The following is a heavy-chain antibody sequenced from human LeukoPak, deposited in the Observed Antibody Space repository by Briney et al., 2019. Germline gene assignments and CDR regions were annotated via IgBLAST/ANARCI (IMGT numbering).Heavy chain of an antibody. CDR3: ARGFRGPNFDH. D-gene: IGHD3-10*01. Sequence: SETLSLTCTVSGDSISSGRYYWSWIRQPAGKGLEWIGRTFTNGSTNYKPSLKSRVTISVDTSKKQFSLKLSSVTAADTAVYFCARGFRGPNFDHWGQGTLVTVSS. CDR2: TFTNGST. CDR1: GDSISSGRYY. V-gene: IGHV4-61*02. J-gene: IGHJ4*02.